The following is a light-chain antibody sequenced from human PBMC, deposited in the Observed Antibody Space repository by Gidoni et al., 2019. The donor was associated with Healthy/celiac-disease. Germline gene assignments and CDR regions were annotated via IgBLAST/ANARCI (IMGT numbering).Light chain of an antibody. V-gene: IGLV1-47*01. CDR1: SSNIGSNY. CDR3: AAWDDSLSGR. CDR2: RNN. Sequence: QSVLTQPPSASGTPGQRVTISCSGSSSNIGSNYVYWYQKLPGTAPKLLIYRNNQRPSGVPDRFSGSKSGTSASLAISGLRSEDEADYYCAAWDDSLSGRFGTGTKVTVL. J-gene: IGLJ1*01.